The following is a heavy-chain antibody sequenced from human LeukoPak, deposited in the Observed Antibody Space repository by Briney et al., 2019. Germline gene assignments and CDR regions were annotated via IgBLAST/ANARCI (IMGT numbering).Heavy chain of an antibody. CDR2: IYYSGST. CDR1: GGSVSSGSYY. J-gene: IGHJ2*01. Sequence: SETLSHTCTVSGGSVSSGSYYWSWIRQPPGKGLEWIGYIYYSGSTNYNPSLKSRVTISVDTSKNQFSLKLSSVTAADTAVYYCARVPYYYGSGTEYWYFDLWGRGTLVTVSS. V-gene: IGHV4-61*01. CDR3: ARVPYYYGSGTEYWYFDL. D-gene: IGHD3-10*01.